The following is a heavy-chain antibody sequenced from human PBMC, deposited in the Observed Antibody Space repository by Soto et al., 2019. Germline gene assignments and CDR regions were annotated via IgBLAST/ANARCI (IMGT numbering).Heavy chain of an antibody. J-gene: IGHJ2*01. CDR1: GFTFSTYE. CDR3: ARDDTTAFYFDL. D-gene: IGHD1-1*01. Sequence: EVTLVESGGGLVRPGGSLRLSCTASGFTFSTYEMNWVRQAPGKGMEWVSFISTTSRTKYYADSVKGRFTISRDNAQSSLFLQLNSLRAEDTAIYYCARDDTTAFYFDLWGRGTLVTVSS. V-gene: IGHV3-48*03. CDR2: ISTTSRTK.